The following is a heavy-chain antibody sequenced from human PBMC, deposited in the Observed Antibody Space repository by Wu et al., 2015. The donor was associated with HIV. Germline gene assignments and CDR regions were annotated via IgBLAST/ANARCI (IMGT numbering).Heavy chain of an antibody. CDR2: INHTGTT. CDR1: GTSVSSDYY. Sequence: QVQLQESGPGLVKPSETLSLTCVVSGTSVSSDYYWSWIRLLPGKGLEWIGEINHTGTTNYNPSLKSRLTVSVDKSKNQFSLRLTSVTAADTAIYYCARVKIIVESPNPLRDYNYYYYMDVWGSGTTVSVSS. D-gene: IGHD3-22*01. J-gene: IGHJ6*03. CDR3: ARVKIIVESPNPLRDYNYYYYMDV. V-gene: IGHV4-4*02.